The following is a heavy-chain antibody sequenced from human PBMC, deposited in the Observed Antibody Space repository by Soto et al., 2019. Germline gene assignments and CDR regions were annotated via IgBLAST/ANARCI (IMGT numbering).Heavy chain of an antibody. J-gene: IGHJ4*02. D-gene: IGHD1-1*01. CDR2: IYYSGST. Sequence: PSETLSLTCTVSGDSISSNTYYWGWIRQPPGKGLEWVGTIYYSGSTYYNPSLKSRVTISVDTSKNQFSLKVRSVTASDTAMYYCARSETLDSSFDYWGQGTLVTVS. V-gene: IGHV4-39*01. CDR3: ARSETLDSSFDY. CDR1: GDSISSNTYY.